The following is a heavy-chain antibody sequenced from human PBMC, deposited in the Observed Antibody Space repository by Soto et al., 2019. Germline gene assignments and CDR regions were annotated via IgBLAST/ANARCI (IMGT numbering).Heavy chain of an antibody. CDR1: GGTFSSYA. V-gene: IGHV1-69*06. Sequence: SVKVSCKASGGTFSSYAISWVRQAPGQGLEWMGGIIPIFGTANYAQKFQGRVTITADKSTSTAYMELSSLRSEDTAVYYCANLWSGYYWSYYYYGMDVWGQGTTVTVSS. CDR3: ANLWSGYYWSYYYYGMDV. J-gene: IGHJ6*02. D-gene: IGHD3-3*01. CDR2: IIPIFGTA.